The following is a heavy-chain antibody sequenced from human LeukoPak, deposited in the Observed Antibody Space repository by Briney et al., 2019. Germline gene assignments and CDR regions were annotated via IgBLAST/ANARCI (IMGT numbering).Heavy chain of an antibody. Sequence: PGRSLRLSCAASGFTFSSYAMHWVRQAPGKGLEWVAVISYDGSNKYYADSVKGRFTISRDNSKNTLYLQMNSLRAEDTAVYYCETGRDGYNLDYWGQGTLVTVSS. D-gene: IGHD5-24*01. V-gene: IGHV3-30-3*01. CDR3: ETGRDGYNLDY. CDR1: GFTFSSYA. J-gene: IGHJ4*02. CDR2: ISYDGSNK.